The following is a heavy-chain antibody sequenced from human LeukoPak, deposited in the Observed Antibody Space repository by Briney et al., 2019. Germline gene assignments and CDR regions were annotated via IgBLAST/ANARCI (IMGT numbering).Heavy chain of an antibody. J-gene: IGHJ4*02. Sequence: SETLSLTCSVSGASVSDGNYYGRWIRQPPGKGLEWIGYMFCSESTKYNPPLQSRVTISVDKSKHQFSLHMSSVTSADTAVYYCVSTSNSALGLPFFDHWGQGSLVSVPS. D-gene: IGHD5-18*01. CDR3: VSTSNSALGLPFFDH. CDR2: MFCSEST. CDR1: GASVSDGNYY. V-gene: IGHV4-61*01.